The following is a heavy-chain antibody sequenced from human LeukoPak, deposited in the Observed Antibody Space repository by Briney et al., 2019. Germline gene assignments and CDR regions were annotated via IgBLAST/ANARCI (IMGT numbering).Heavy chain of an antibody. V-gene: IGHV3-23*01. Sequence: GGSLRLSCAASGFTFSSYAMTWVRQAPGKGLEWVSVISGSGDTTYYADSVKGRFTISRDNSKNTLYLQMNSLRAEDTAVYFCARPRDGYKRFDSWGQGTLVTVSS. CDR3: ARPRDGYKRFDS. D-gene: IGHD5-24*01. CDR1: GFTFSSYA. CDR2: ISGSGDTT. J-gene: IGHJ4*02.